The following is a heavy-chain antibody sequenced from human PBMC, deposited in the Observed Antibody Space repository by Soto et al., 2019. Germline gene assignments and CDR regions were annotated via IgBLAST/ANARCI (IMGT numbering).Heavy chain of an antibody. J-gene: IGHJ3*02. Sequence: EVQLVESGGGLVQPGESLRLSCAASGFTFSSYWMHWVRQAPGKGLVWVSRINSDGTSTSYAGSVKGRFTISRDNGYISLFLVLGGLGAECGAVYYGGAGDRHVLDIWGKGLMVTVSS. CDR2: INSDGTST. D-gene: IGHD3-10*02. CDR1: GFTFSSYW. CDR3: GAGDRHVLDI. V-gene: IGHV3-74*01.